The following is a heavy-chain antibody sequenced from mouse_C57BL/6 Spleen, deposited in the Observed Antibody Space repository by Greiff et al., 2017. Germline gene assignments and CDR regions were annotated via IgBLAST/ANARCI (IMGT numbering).Heavy chain of an antibody. CDR3: AKQGGFAMDY. Sequence: DVMLVEPGGGLVKPGGSLKLSCAASGFTFSDYGMHWVRQAPEKGLEWVAYISSGSSTIYYADTVKGRFTLSRDNAKNTLFLQMTSLRSEDTAMYYCAKQGGFAMDYWGQGTSVTVSS. CDR1: GFTFSDYG. CDR2: ISSGSSTI. J-gene: IGHJ4*01. V-gene: IGHV5-17*01.